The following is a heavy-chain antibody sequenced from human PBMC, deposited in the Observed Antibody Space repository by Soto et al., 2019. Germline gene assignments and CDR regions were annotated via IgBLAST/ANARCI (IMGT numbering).Heavy chain of an antibody. J-gene: IGHJ4*02. D-gene: IGHD3-16*01. CDR1: GDTFTNYT. Sequence: QVQLVQSGAEVKKPGSSVKVSYRASGDTFTNYTITWVRQAPGQGLVWMGRLIPILGLANYAQKFRGRVTISADKSTTTAYMELRSLRSEDTAMYYCARFKLGEDYWGQGTLVTVSS. CDR3: ARFKLGEDY. V-gene: IGHV1-69*02. CDR2: LIPILGLA.